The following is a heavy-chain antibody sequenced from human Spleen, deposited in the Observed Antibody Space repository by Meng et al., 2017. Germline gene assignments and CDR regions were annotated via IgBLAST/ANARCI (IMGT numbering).Heavy chain of an antibody. Sequence: GESLKISCAASGFTLSSHWMHWVRQAPGRGPEWVSRVNSDGSDTSYADSVKGRFTISRDNARNTLYLQMNSLRVEDTAVYYCAKIGYYDSSNYYAYFQHWGQGTLVTVSS. CDR1: GFTLSSHW. J-gene: IGHJ1*01. CDR2: VNSDGSDT. D-gene: IGHD3-22*01. V-gene: IGHV3-74*01. CDR3: AKIGYYDSSNYYAYFQH.